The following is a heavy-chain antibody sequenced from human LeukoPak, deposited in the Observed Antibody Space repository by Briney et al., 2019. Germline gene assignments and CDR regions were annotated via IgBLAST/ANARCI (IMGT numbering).Heavy chain of an antibody. Sequence: GGSLRLSCAASGFTVSSNYMSWVRQAPGKGLEWVSSISSSSYIYYADSVKGRFTISRDNAKNSLYLQMNSLRAKDTAVYYCARAAMVRGVSHCFDPWGQGTLVTVSS. CDR1: GFTVSSNY. CDR3: ARAAMVRGVSHCFDP. CDR2: ISSSSYI. D-gene: IGHD3-10*01. J-gene: IGHJ5*02. V-gene: IGHV3-69-1*01.